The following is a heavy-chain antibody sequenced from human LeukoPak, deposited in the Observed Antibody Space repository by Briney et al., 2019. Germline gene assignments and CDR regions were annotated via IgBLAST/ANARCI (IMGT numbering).Heavy chain of an antibody. Sequence: GGSLRLSCAASGFTVISNYMSWARQAPGKGLEWVSVINSGGSTYSADSVKGRFTISRDNSKNTLYLQMNSLRAEDTAVYYCARGGAVVALQHWGQGTLVTVSS. D-gene: IGHD3-22*01. CDR3: ARGGAVVALQH. J-gene: IGHJ1*01. CDR2: INSGGST. CDR1: GFTVISNY. V-gene: IGHV3-66*01.